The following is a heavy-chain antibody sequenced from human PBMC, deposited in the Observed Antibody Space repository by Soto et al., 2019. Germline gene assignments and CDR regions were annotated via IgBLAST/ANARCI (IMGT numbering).Heavy chain of an antibody. J-gene: IGHJ6*02. CDR2: IYYSGST. CDR3: ARRYCSGGSCLKYYYYGMDV. Sequence: QVQLQESGPGLVKPSETLSLTCTVSGGSVSSGSYYWSWIRQPPGKGLEWIGYIYYSGSTNYNPSLKSRVTISVDTSKNQFSLKLSSVTAADTAVYYCARRYCSGGSCLKYYYYGMDVWGQGTTVTVSS. D-gene: IGHD2-15*01. CDR1: GGSVSSGSYY. V-gene: IGHV4-61*01.